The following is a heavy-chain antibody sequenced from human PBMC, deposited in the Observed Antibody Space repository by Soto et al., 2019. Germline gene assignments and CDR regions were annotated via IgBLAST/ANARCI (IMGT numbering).Heavy chain of an antibody. CDR1: GFSLSTSGMC. CDR2: IDWDDDK. Sequence: GSGPTLVNPTQTLTLTCTFSGFSLSTSGMCVSWIRQPPGKALEWLALIDWDDDKYYSTSLKTRLTISKDTSNNQVVLTMTNTQPVDTATYYCARQIGSGSYYRGYYYYGMDVWGQGTTVAVSS. V-gene: IGHV2-70*01. J-gene: IGHJ6*02. D-gene: IGHD3-10*01. CDR3: ARQIGSGSYYRGYYYYGMDV.